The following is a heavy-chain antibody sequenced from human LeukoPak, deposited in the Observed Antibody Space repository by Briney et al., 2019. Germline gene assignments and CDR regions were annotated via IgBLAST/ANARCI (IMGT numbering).Heavy chain of an antibody. CDR3: ARVLTIFGVVIGY. CDR2: INPNSGGT. D-gene: IGHD3-3*01. V-gene: IGHV1-2*02. Sequence: AASVKVSCKASGYTFTGYYMNWVRQAPGQGLEWMGWINPNSGGTNYAQKFQGRVTMTRDTSISTAYMELSRLRSDDTAVYYCARVLTIFGVVIGYWGQGTLVTVSS. J-gene: IGHJ4*02. CDR1: GYTFTGYY.